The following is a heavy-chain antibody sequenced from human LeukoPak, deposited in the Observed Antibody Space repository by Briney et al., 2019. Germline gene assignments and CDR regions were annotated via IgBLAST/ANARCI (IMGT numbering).Heavy chain of an antibody. D-gene: IGHD4-17*01. CDR1: GFTFSNAW. Sequence: GGSLRLSCAASGFTFSNAWMSWVRQAPGKGLEWVGRIKSKTDGATTDYTAPVKGTFTISRDDSKNRLYLQMNSVKTEETAVYYCNTHGMTVTTFDYWGQGTLVTVSS. CDR3: NTHGMTVTTFDY. CDR2: IKSKTDGATT. V-gene: IGHV3-15*01. J-gene: IGHJ4*02.